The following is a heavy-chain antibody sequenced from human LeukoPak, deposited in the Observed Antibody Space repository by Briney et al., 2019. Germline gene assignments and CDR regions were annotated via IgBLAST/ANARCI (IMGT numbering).Heavy chain of an antibody. CDR3: ARVDPLYDILTGYSGYYYMDV. CDR1: GYTFTSYG. D-gene: IGHD3-9*01. CDR2: MNPNSGNT. V-gene: IGHV1-8*02. Sequence: ASVKVSCKASGYTFTSYGINWVRQATGQGLEWMGWMNPNSGNTGYAQKFQGRVTMTRNTSISTAYMELSSPRSEDTAVYYCARVDPLYDILTGYSGYYYMDVWGKGTTVTISS. J-gene: IGHJ6*03.